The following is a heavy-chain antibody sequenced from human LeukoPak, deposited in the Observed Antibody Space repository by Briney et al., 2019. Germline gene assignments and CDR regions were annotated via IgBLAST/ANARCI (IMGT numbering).Heavy chain of an antibody. J-gene: IGHJ5*02. D-gene: IGHD3-22*01. CDR2: ISGSGGST. V-gene: IGHV3-23*01. Sequence: GGSLRLSCAASRFTFSDHYMDWLRQAPGKGPEWLSAISGSGGSTTDADSVKGRFTTSRDNSKSTLYLQMNSLRAEDTAIYYCAKIFHTDGYYLGEHLFDAWGQGTLVTVSS. CDR1: RFTFSDHY. CDR3: AKIFHTDGYYLGEHLFDA.